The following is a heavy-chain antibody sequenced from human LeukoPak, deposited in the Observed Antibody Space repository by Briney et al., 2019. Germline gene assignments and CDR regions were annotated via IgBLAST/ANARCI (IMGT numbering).Heavy chain of an antibody. J-gene: IGHJ3*02. CDR3: ARGIVVVPAAIRAFDI. V-gene: IGHV1-69*13. CDR1: GGTFSSCA. D-gene: IGHD2-2*01. Sequence: SVKVSCKASGGTFSSCAISWVRQAPGQGLEWMGGIIPIFGTANYAQKFQGRVTITADESTSTAYMELSSLRSEDTAVYYCARGIVVVPAAIRAFDIWGQGTMVTVSS. CDR2: IIPIFGTA.